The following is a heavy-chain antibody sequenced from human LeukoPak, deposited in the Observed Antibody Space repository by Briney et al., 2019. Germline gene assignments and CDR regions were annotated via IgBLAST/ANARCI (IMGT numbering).Heavy chain of an antibody. J-gene: IGHJ4*02. CDR1: GGTVSSFT. CDR2: VIPVLGIA. D-gene: IGHD2-15*01. V-gene: IGHV1-69*02. CDR3: ARRSNCSSGSCYSEFDY. Sequence: ASVKVSCKASGGTVSSFTISWVRQAPGQGLEWMGRVIPVLGIANYAEKFQGRVTITADKSTNTAYMELSSLRSEDTAVYYCARRSNCSSGSCYSEFDYWGQGTLVTVSS.